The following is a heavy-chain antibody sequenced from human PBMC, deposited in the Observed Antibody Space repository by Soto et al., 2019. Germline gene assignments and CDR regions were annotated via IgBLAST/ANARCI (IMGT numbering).Heavy chain of an antibody. CDR3: ARGGYSSSWSWNFDY. CDR2: MNPNSGNT. Sequence: AASVKVSCKASVYTFTSYDINWVRQATGKGLEWMGWMNPNSGNTGYAQKLQGRVTMTRNTSISTAYMELSSLRSEDTAVYYCARGGYSSSWSWNFDYWGQGTLVTVSS. V-gene: IGHV1-8*01. D-gene: IGHD6-13*01. J-gene: IGHJ4*02. CDR1: VYTFTSYD.